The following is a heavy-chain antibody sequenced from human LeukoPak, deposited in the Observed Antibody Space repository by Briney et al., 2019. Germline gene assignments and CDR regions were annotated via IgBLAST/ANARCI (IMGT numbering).Heavy chain of an antibody. V-gene: IGHV1-18*01. Sequence: ASVKVSCKASGYTFTSYGISWVRQAPGQGLEWMGWISAYNGNTNYAQKLQGRVTMTTDTSTSTAYMELRSLRSDDTAVYYCVTPQTGRTSRGDYWGQGTLVAVSS. CDR1: GYTFTSYG. J-gene: IGHJ4*02. CDR2: ISAYNGNT. CDR3: VTPQTGRTSRGDY. D-gene: IGHD1-1*01.